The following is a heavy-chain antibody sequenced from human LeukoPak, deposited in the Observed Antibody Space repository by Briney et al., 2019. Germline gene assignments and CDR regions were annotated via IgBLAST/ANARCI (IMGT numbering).Heavy chain of an antibody. J-gene: IGHJ6*03. CDR3: ARGEQPTYYYYMDV. D-gene: IGHD1/OR15-1a*01. CDR2: IYASGKT. CDR1: GASISSGGYY. V-gene: IGHV4-61*02. Sequence: SETLSLTCTVSGASISSGGYYWSWIRQPAGKGLEWIGRIYASGKTNYNPSLKGRVTISVDTSNNQFSLNLSSVTAADTAVYYCARGEQPTYYYYMDVWGKGTTVTVSS.